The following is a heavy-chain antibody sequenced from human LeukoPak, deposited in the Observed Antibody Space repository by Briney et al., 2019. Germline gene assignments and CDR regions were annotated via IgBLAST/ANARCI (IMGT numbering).Heavy chain of an antibody. Sequence: GRSLRLSCAASGFTFSTSSMHWVRQAPGKGLEWVAVTSYDESIKVYAESVKGRFTISRDNSGNTLYLQMNSLKFEDTAVYYCATEGHSSGWAGTFDIWGQGTMVTISS. CDR1: GFTFSTSS. J-gene: IGHJ3*02. CDR2: TSYDESIK. CDR3: ATEGHSSGWAGTFDI. V-gene: IGHV3-30-3*01. D-gene: IGHD6-25*01.